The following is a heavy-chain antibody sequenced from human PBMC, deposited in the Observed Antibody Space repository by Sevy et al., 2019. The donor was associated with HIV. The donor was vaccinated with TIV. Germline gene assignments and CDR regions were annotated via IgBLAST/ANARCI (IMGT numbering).Heavy chain of an antibody. V-gene: IGHV3-7*01. CDR3: ARDNGYIRGWYDY. CDR1: GFTFSSYW. CDR2: IKQDGSEK. Sequence: GGSLRLSCAASGFTFSSYWMSWVRQAPGKGLEWVANIKQDGSEKYYVDSVKGRFTISRDNANNSLYLQMNSLRAEDTAVYYCARDNGYIRGWYDYWGQGTLVTVSS. J-gene: IGHJ4*02. D-gene: IGHD6-19*01.